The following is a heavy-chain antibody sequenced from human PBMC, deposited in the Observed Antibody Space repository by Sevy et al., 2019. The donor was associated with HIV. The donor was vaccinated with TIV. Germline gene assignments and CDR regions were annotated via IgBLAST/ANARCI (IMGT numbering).Heavy chain of an antibody. CDR3: ATGLGKSDFDY. D-gene: IGHD3-9*01. CDR2: IKSKIDGATR. CDR1: GFTFSNAW. V-gene: IGHV3-15*01. Sequence: GESLKISCPASGFTFSNAWMSWVRQAPGKGLEWVGRIKSKIDGATRDLAAPVKGRITISRDDSRNTLYLQMNSLKTEDTGVYYCATGLGKSDFDYWGQGTLVTVSS. J-gene: IGHJ4*02.